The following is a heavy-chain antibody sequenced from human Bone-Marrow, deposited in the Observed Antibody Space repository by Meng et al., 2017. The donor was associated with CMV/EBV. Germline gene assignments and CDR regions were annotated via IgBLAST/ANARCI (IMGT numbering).Heavy chain of an antibody. D-gene: IGHD3-16*01. V-gene: IGHV3-23*01. Sequence: GESLKISCAAPGFTFSSYAMSWVRQAPGKGLEWVSTISGSGGNTYYPDSVKGRFTISRDNSRNTLYLQMNSLRAEDTAVYYCAKGGNYGAFDIWGQGTMVTVSS. J-gene: IGHJ3*02. CDR2: ISGSGGNT. CDR3: AKGGNYGAFDI. CDR1: GFTFSSYA.